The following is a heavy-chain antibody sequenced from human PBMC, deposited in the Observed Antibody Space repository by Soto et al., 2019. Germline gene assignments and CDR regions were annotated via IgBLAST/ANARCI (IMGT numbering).Heavy chain of an antibody. Sequence: SETLSLTCTVSGGSISSGGYYWSWIRQHPGKGLEWIGYIYYSGSTYYNPSLKSRVTISVDTSKNQFSLKLSSVTAADTAVYYCATNILYYDSRQGAFDIWGQGTMVTVSS. CDR3: ATNILYYDSRQGAFDI. J-gene: IGHJ3*02. CDR1: GGSISSGGYY. D-gene: IGHD3-22*01. V-gene: IGHV4-31*03. CDR2: IYYSGST.